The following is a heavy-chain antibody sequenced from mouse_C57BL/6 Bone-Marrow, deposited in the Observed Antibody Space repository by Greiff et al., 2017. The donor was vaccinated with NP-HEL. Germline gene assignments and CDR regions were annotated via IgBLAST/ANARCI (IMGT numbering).Heavy chain of an antibody. Sequence: VKVVESGPGLVAPSQSLSITCTVSGFSLTSYAISWVRQPPGKGLEWLGVIWTGGGTNYNSARKSRLSISKDNSKSQVFLKMNSLQTDDTARYYCARNPIYDGYWYFDVWGTGTTVTVSS. CDR3: ARNPIYDGYWYFDV. CDR1: GFSLTSYA. D-gene: IGHD2-3*01. V-gene: IGHV2-9-1*01. J-gene: IGHJ1*03. CDR2: IWTGGGT.